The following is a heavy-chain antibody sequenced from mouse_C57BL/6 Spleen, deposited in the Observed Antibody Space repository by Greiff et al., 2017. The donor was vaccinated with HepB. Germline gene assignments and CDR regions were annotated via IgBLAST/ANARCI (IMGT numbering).Heavy chain of an antibody. CDR2: IYPGSGNT. CDR1: GYSFTSYY. V-gene: IGHV1-66*01. D-gene: IGHD1-1*01. CDR3: ARWGNYYGSQAWFAY. Sequence: QVQLKESGPELVKPGASVKISCKASGYSFTSYYIHWVKQRPGQGLEWIGWIYPGSGNTKYNEKFKGKATLTADTSSSTAYMQLSSLTSEDSAVYYCARWGNYYGSQAWFAYWGQGTLVTVSA. J-gene: IGHJ3*01.